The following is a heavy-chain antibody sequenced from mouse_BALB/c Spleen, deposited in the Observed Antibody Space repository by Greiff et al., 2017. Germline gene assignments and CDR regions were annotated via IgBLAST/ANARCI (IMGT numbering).Heavy chain of an antibody. D-gene: IGHD2-4*01. CDR3: ARDFGLRRAWFAY. CDR1: GFTFSDYY. Sequence: EVKLVESGGGLVKPGGSLKLSCAASGFTFSDYYMYWVRQTPEKRLEWVATISDGGSYTYYPDSVKGRFTISRDNAKNNLYLQMSSLKSEDTAMYYCARDFGLRRAWFAYWGQGTLVTVSA. CDR2: ISDGGSYT. J-gene: IGHJ3*01. V-gene: IGHV5-4*02.